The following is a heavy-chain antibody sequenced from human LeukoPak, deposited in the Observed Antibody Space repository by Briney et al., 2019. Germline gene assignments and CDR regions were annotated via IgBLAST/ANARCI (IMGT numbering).Heavy chain of an antibody. V-gene: IGHV3-23*01. CDR3: AKTFIAVANPIDY. CDR2: ISGGGTST. CDR1: GFTFSSYA. D-gene: IGHD6-19*01. J-gene: IGHJ4*02. Sequence: GGSLRLSCAASGFTFSSYAMSWVRQAPGKGLEWVSVISGGGTSTYYADSVKGRFTISKDNSRNTLYLHMNSLRAEDTAVYYCAKTFIAVANPIDYWGQGTLVTVSS.